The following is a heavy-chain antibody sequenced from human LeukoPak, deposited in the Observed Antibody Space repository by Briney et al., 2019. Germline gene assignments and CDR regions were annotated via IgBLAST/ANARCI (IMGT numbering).Heavy chain of an antibody. CDR1: GYSFTSYY. D-gene: IGHD4-23*01. CDR3: ATADSNSFGLDV. V-gene: IGHV1-46*01. J-gene: IGHJ6*02. Sequence: ASVKVSCKASGYSFTSYYLHWVRQAPGQGLEWVGIINPSGGSTTYAQNFQGRVTMTRDTSTTTIYMELSSLKSDDTAVYYCATADSNSFGLDVWGQGNTVTV. CDR2: INPSGGST.